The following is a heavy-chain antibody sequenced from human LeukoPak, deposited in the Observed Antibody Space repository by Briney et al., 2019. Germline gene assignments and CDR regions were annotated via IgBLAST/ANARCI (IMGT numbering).Heavy chain of an antibody. CDR1: GYTFTSYG. CDR3: GISSGPPLLFDY. Sequence: SVKVSCKASGYTFTSYGISWVRQAPGQGLEWMGGIIPIFGTANYAQKFQGRVTITADESTSTAYMELSSLRSEDTAVYYCGISSGPPLLFDYWGQEPWSPSPQ. D-gene: IGHD6-19*01. V-gene: IGHV1-69*13. J-gene: IGHJ4*01. CDR2: IIPIFGTA.